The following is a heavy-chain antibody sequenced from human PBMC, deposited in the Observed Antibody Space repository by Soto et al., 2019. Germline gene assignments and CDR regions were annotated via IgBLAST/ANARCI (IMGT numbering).Heavy chain of an antibody. V-gene: IGHV3-23*01. CDR1: GFTFNNYA. CDR3: AKDRLAGNFDY. J-gene: IGHJ4*02. CDR2: ISATGGST. Sequence: EVQVLDSGGGLVQPGGSLRLSCAASGFTFNNYAMNWVRQAPGKGLEWVATISATGGSTYYADSVKGRFTISRDNSKNTLYFQMNGLIVEDTPVYYCAKDRLAGNFDYWGQGTQVTVSS.